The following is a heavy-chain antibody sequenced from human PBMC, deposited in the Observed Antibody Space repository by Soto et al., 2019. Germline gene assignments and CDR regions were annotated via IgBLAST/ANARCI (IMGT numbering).Heavy chain of an antibody. CDR2: ISSSSSYI. J-gene: IGHJ6*03. D-gene: IGHD6-6*01. CDR1: GFTFSSYS. V-gene: IGHV3-21*01. Sequence: GGSLRLSCAASGFTFSSYSMNWVRQAPGKGLEWVSSISSSSSYIYYADSVKGRFTISRDNAKNSLYLQMNSLRAEDTAVYYCARSKGGERSSSPKKTYYYYYYMDVWGKGTTVTVSS. CDR3: ARSKGGERSSSPKKTYYYYYYMDV.